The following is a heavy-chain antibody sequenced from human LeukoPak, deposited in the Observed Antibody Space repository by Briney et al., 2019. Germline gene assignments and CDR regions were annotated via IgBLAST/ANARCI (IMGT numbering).Heavy chain of an antibody. D-gene: IGHD4-17*01. V-gene: IGHV4-30-4*01. CDR1: GGSISSGDYY. J-gene: IGHJ4*02. Sequence: SETLSLTCTVSGGSISSGDYYWSWIRQPPGKGLEWIGYIYYSGSTYYNPSLKSRVTISVDTSKNQFSLKLSSVTAADTAVYYCAREGNYGDYVYFDYWGQGTLVTVSS. CDR2: IYYSGST. CDR3: AREGNYGDYVYFDY.